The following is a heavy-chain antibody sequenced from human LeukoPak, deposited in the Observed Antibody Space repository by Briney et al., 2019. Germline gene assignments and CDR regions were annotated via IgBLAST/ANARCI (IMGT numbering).Heavy chain of an antibody. Sequence: QPGGSLRLSCAASGFTFSKYAMSWVRQAPGKGLEWVSAISGSGGSTYYADSVKGRFTISRDNSKNTLYLQMNSLRAEDTAVYYCAKLGEIIAVAGTFRWFDPWGQGTLVTVSS. V-gene: IGHV3-23*01. D-gene: IGHD6-19*01. CDR2: ISGSGGST. J-gene: IGHJ5*02. CDR1: GFTFSKYA. CDR3: AKLGEIIAVAGTFRWFDP.